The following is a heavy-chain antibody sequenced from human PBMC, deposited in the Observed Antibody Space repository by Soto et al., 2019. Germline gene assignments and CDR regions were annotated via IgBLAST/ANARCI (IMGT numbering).Heavy chain of an antibody. CDR2: IYYSGST. V-gene: IGHV4-30-4*01. J-gene: IGHJ5*02. Sequence: PSETLSLTCTVSGGSISSGDYYWSWIRQPPGKGLEWIGYIYYSGSTYYNPSLKSRVTISVDTSKNQFSLKLSSVTAADTAVYYCARGPAVICSSTSCYSFSFDPWGQGTLVTVSS. CDR1: GGSISSGDYY. D-gene: IGHD2-2*01. CDR3: ARGPAVICSSTSCYSFSFDP.